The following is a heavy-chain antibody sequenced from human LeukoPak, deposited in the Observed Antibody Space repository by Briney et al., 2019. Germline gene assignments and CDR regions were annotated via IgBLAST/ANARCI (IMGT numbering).Heavy chain of an antibody. Sequence: GASVKVSCKASGYTFTSYGISWVRQAPGQGLEWMGWINTNTGNPTYAQGFTGRFVFSLDTSVSTAYLQISSLKGEDTAVYYCARDRMYYDILTGYYPEAYDYWGQGTLVTVSS. CDR3: ARDRMYYDILTGYYPEAYDY. CDR2: INTNTGNP. J-gene: IGHJ4*02. CDR1: GYTFTSYG. V-gene: IGHV7-4-1*02. D-gene: IGHD3-9*01.